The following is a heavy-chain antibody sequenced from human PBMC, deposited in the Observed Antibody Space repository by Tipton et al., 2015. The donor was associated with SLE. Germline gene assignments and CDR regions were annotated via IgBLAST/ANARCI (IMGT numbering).Heavy chain of an antibody. CDR2: ISGGGGST. D-gene: IGHD1/OR15-1a*01. Sequence: GSLRLSCAASGFTFHNYWMHWVRQAPGKGLEWVSAISGGGGSTYYADFVKGRFSISIDKSKKTLFLQMNSLRVDDTATYYCAKFEKTTDFYLDSWGQGTLVSVSS. CDR3: AKFEKTTDFYLDS. V-gene: IGHV3-23*01. J-gene: IGHJ4*02. CDR1: GFTFHNYW.